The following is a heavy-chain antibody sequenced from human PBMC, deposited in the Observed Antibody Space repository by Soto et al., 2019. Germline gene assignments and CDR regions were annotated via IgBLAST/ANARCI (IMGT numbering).Heavy chain of an antibody. CDR3: ARDWANQYYDFWSAESPFDP. CDR2: ISAYNGNT. V-gene: IGHV1-18*01. CDR1: GYTFTSYG. Sequence: ASVKVSCKASGYTFTSYGISWVRQAPGQGLEWMGWISAYNGNTNYAQKLQGRVTMTTDTSTSTAYMELRSLRSDDTAVYYCARDWANQYYDFWSAESPFDPWGQGTLVTSPQ. D-gene: IGHD3-3*01. J-gene: IGHJ5*02.